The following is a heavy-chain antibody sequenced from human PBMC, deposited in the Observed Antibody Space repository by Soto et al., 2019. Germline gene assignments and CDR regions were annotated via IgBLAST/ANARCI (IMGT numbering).Heavy chain of an antibody. D-gene: IGHD6-19*01. CDR1: GYSISSGYY. CDR3: ARIDVTVAGPHDN. CDR2: IYYSGRT. J-gene: IGHJ4*02. V-gene: IGHV4-38-2*01. Sequence: KPSETLSLTCAVFGYSISSGYYWGWVRQPPGRGLEWIGSIYYSGRTNYNPSLKSRVTMSVNTSKNQFSLNLSSVTATDTAVYYCARIDVTVAGPHDNWGQGTLVTVSS.